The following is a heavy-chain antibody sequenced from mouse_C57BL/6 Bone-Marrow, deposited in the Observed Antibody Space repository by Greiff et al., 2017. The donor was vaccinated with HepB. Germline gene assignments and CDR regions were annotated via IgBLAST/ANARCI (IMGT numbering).Heavy chain of an antibody. CDR1: GYTFTDYN. D-gene: IGHD3-2*02. CDR2: INPSNGGT. CDR3: ARRQLRTPRFAY. J-gene: IGHJ3*01. Sequence: EVQLQQSGPELVKPGSSVKISCKASGYTFTDYNMDWVKQSPGQSLEWIGDINPSNGGTLYNQKFKGKATLTVDKSSSTAYMELRSLTSEDTAVYYCARRQLRTPRFAYWGQGTRVTVTA. V-gene: IGHV1-18*01.